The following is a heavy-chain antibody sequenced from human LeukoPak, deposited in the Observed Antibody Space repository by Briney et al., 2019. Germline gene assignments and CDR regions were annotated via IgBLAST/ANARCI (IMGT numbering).Heavy chain of an antibody. CDR3: ARDYYDSSGYYAFDI. J-gene: IGHJ3*02. D-gene: IGHD3-22*01. CDR1: GGTFSSYA. V-gene: IGHV1-69*05. CDR2: IIPIFGTA. Sequence: SVKVSCKASGGTFSSYAISWVRQAPGQGLGWMGRIIPIFGTANYAQKFQGRVTITTDESTSTAYMELSSLRSEDTAVYYCARDYYDSSGYYAFDIWGQGAMVTVSS.